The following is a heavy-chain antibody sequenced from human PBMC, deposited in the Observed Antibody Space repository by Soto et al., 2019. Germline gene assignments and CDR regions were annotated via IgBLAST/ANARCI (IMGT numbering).Heavy chain of an antibody. D-gene: IGHD2-8*01. CDR1: GFTFSSYG. CDR3: ARVCTNGVWCQYYYGMDV. Sequence: QVQLVKSGGGVVQPGRSLRLSCAASGFTFSSYGMHWVRQAPGKGLEWVAVIWYDGSNKYYADSVKGRFTISRDNSKNTLYLQMDSVRAEDTAVYYCARVCTNGVWCQYYYGMDVWGQGTTVPVSS. V-gene: IGHV3-33*01. CDR2: IWYDGSNK. J-gene: IGHJ6*02.